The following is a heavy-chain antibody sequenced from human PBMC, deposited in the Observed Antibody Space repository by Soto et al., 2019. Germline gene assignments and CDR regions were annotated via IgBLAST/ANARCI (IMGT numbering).Heavy chain of an antibody. CDR3: AKGGEQQLVFLYYGMDV. D-gene: IGHD6-13*01. J-gene: IGHJ6*02. CDR1: GFSFSDYY. Sequence: GGSLRLSCAASGFSFSDYYMSWIRQAPGKWLEWVSYISSTSSYTDYADSVKGRFTISRDNAKNSLYLQMNSLRAEDTAVYYCAKGGEQQLVFLYYGMDVWGQGTTVTVSS. V-gene: IGHV3-11*05. CDR2: ISSTSSYT.